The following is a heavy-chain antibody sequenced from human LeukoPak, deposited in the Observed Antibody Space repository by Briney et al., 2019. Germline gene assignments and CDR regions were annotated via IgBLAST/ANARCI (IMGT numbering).Heavy chain of an antibody. CDR1: GFTLSSYS. CDR2: ITNDGSGT. V-gene: IGHV3-74*01. Sequence: GGSLRLSCVASGFTLSSYSMHWVRQAPGKGLVWVSRITNDGSGTSYADSVKGRFTISRDNAKNTLFLQMNSLRVEDTAVYYCARDLGGPDYWGQGTLVTVSS. D-gene: IGHD3-16*01. CDR3: ARDLGGPDY. J-gene: IGHJ4*02.